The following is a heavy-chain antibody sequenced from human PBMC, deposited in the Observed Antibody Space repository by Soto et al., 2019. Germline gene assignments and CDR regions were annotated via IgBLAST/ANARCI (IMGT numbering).Heavy chain of an antibody. J-gene: IGHJ1*01. CDR3: ARGITVVVPAAMDEYFQH. Sequence: FLRLSCAASGFTFSSYGMHWVRQAPGKGLEWVAVIWYDGSNKYYADSVKGRFTISRDNSKNTLYLQMNSLRAEDTAVYYCARGITVVVPAAMDEYFQHWGQGTLVTVSS. V-gene: IGHV3-33*01. CDR2: IWYDGSNK. CDR1: GFTFSSYG. D-gene: IGHD2-2*01.